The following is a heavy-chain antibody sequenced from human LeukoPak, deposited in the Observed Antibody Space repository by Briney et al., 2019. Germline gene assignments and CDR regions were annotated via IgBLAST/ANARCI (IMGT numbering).Heavy chain of an antibody. CDR2: IYYSGST. Sequence: SETLSLTCTVSGGSISSYYWSWIRQPPGKGLEWIGYIYYSGSTNYNPSLKRRVTISVDTSKNQFSLKLSSVTAADTAVYYCARAKRGLLWFGELLMGVPDYWGQGTLVTVSS. J-gene: IGHJ4*02. V-gene: IGHV4-59*12. CDR3: ARAKRGLLWFGELLMGVPDY. D-gene: IGHD3-10*01. CDR1: GGSISSYY.